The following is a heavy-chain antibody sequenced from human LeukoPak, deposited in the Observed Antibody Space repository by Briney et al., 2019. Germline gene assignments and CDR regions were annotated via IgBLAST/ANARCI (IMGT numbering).Heavy chain of an antibody. Sequence: GGSLRLSCAASGFTFGDYGMSWVRQAPGRGLEWVSSISCSSSYIYYADSVKGRFTISRDNAKNSLYLQMNSLRAEDTAVYYCARPIAAAGTYWGQGTLVTVSS. D-gene: IGHD6-13*01. CDR2: ISCSSSYI. CDR1: GFTFGDYG. V-gene: IGHV3-21*01. J-gene: IGHJ4*02. CDR3: ARPIAAAGTY.